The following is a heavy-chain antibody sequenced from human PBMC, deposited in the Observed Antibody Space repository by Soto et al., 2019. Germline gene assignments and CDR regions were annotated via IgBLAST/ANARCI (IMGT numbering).Heavy chain of an antibody. CDR2: INAGNGNT. CDR1: GYTFTSYA. D-gene: IGHD2-15*01. CDR3: AREGRGSNWFDP. J-gene: IGHJ5*02. V-gene: IGHV1-3*01. Sequence: QVQLVQSGAEVKKPGASVKVSCKASGYTFTSYAMHWVRQAPGQRLEWMGWINAGNGNTKYSQKFQGRVTITRDTSASTAYMELSSLRSEDTAVYYCAREGRGSNWFDPWGQGTLVTVSS.